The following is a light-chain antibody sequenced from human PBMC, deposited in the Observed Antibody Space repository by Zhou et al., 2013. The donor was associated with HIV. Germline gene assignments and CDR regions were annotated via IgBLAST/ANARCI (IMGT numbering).Light chain of an antibody. CDR3: QQFETVLPLT. CDR1: QDIFTY. V-gene: IGKV1-13*02. CDR2: DAS. J-gene: IGKJ5*01. Sequence: AIQLTQSPSSLSASIGDRVNITCRASQDIFTYLAWYQQTPGKAPRVLIYDASTLQSGVSSRFSGSGSGADFTLTISGLQREDFAIYYCQQFETVLPLTFGQGSRLE.